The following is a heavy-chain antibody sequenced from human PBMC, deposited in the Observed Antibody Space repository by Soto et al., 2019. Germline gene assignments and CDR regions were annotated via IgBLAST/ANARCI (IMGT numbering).Heavy chain of an antibody. CDR3: ARERWFGELLPGSSKYYFDY. CDR2: ISRSSSYI. D-gene: IGHD3-10*01. Sequence: GGSLRLSCAASGFTFSSYSMNWVRQAPGKGLEWVSSISRSSSYIYYADSVKGGFTISRDNAKNSLYLQMNSPRAEDTAVYYCARERWFGELLPGSSKYYFDYWGQGTLVTVSS. CDR1: GFTFSSYS. J-gene: IGHJ4*02. V-gene: IGHV3-21*01.